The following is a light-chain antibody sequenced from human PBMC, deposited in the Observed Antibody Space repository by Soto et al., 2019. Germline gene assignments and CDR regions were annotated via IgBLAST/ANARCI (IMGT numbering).Light chain of an antibody. J-gene: IGKJ1*01. CDR3: QHYNTYPWT. V-gene: IGKV1-5*03. CDR1: QSISSW. Sequence: DIQMTQSPSTLSASVVERVTITFRASQSISSWLAWYQQKPGKAPNLLIHKASHLESGVPSRFSGSGSGTEFTLTISSLQPGDFATYYCQHYNTYPWTFGQGTKVDIK. CDR2: KAS.